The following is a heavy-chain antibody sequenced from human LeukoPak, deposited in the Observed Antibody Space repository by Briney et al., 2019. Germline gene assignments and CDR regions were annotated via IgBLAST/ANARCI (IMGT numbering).Heavy chain of an antibody. V-gene: IGHV1-24*01. CDR3: ATGLAGSSKDY. D-gene: IGHD6-13*01. CDR1: GYTFISYA. CDR2: FDPEDGET. Sequence: ASVKVSCKASGYTFISYAISWVRQAPGQGLERMGGFDPEDGETIYAQKFQGRVTMTEDTSTDTAYMDLSSLRSEDTAVYYCATGLAGSSKDYWGQGTLVTVSS. J-gene: IGHJ4*02.